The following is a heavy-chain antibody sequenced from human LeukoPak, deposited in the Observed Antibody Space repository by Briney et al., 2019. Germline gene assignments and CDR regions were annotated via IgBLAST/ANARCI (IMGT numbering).Heavy chain of an antibody. J-gene: IGHJ4*02. CDR1: GFTFSDYD. V-gene: IGHV3-21*01. CDR2: ISYLSSHV. D-gene: IGHD3-16*01. Sequence: PGGSLRLSCSASGFTFSDYDMNWVRQAPGKGLEWVSSISYLSSHVYYGDSVKGRFSISRDNAKNSPYLQMNSLGAEDTAIYYCGRAFPTLRTSSAGDLWGQGMLVTVSS. CDR3: GRAFPTLRTSSAGDL.